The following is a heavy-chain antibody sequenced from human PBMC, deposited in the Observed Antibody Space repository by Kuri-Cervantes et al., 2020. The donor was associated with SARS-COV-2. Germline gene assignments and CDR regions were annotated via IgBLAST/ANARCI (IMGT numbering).Heavy chain of an antibody. CDR2: INPSGGST. Sequence: ASVKVSCKASGYTFTSYYMHWVRQAPGQGLEWMGIINPSGGSTSYAQKFQGRVTMTRDTSTSTVYMELSSLRSEDTAVYYCAREYYDSSGYYYYYYGMDVWGQGTTVTVSS. J-gene: IGHJ6*02. CDR1: GYTFTSYY. D-gene: IGHD3-22*01. V-gene: IGHV1-46*01. CDR3: AREYYDSSGYYYYYYGMDV.